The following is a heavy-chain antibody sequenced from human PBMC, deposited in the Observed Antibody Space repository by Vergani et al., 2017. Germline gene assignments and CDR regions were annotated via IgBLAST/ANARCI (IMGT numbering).Heavy chain of an antibody. Sequence: QLQLQESGPGLVKPSETLSLTCTVSGGSISSSSYYWGWIRQPPGKGLEWIGSIYYSGSTNYNQSLKSRVTISVDTSKNQFSLKLSSVSAADTAVYYCARVPIIAARPYYFDYWGQGTLVTVSS. CDR2: IYYSGST. CDR1: GGSISSSSYY. D-gene: IGHD6-6*01. J-gene: IGHJ4*02. V-gene: IGHV4-39*07. CDR3: ARVPIIAARPYYFDY.